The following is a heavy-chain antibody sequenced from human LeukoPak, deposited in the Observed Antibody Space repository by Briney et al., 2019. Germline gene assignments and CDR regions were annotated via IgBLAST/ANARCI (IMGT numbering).Heavy chain of an antibody. CDR2: IYYSGST. Sequence: PSETLSLTCTVSGGSISSSNYYWGWIRQPPGKGLEWIGSIYYSGSTYYNPSLKSRVTISVDTSKNQFSLKLSSVAAADTAVYYCARGGIAVAVEPFDYWGQGTLVTVSS. CDR1: GGSISSSNYY. J-gene: IGHJ4*02. CDR3: ARGGIAVAVEPFDY. V-gene: IGHV4-39*01. D-gene: IGHD6-19*01.